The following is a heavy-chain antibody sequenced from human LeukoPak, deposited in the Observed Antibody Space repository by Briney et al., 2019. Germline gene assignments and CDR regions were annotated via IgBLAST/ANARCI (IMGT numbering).Heavy chain of an antibody. Sequence: PSQTLSLTCTVSGGSISSGGYYWSWIRQHPGKGLEWIGYIYYSGSTYYNPSLKSRVTISVDTSKNQFSLKLSSVTAADTAVYYCARDRAEYYYDSSGYYLEYYFDYWGQGTLVTVSS. J-gene: IGHJ4*02. CDR1: GGSISSGGYY. D-gene: IGHD3-22*01. CDR2: IYYSGST. V-gene: IGHV4-31*03. CDR3: ARDRAEYYYDSSGYYLEYYFDY.